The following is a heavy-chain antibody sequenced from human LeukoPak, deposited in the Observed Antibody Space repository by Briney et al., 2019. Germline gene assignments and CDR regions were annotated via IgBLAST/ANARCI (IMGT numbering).Heavy chain of an antibody. V-gene: IGHV4-38-2*02. CDR2: TYHRGNT. J-gene: IGHJ2*01. D-gene: IGHD1-26*01. CDR1: GYSISSGYY. Sequence: SKTLSLTCTVSGYSISSGYYWGWIRQPPGKGLEWIGTTYHRGNTYYNPSLKSRVTISVDTSKNQFSLKLTSVTAADTAVYYCVRGHSEWERANWYFDLWGRGSLVTISS. CDR3: VRGHSEWERANWYFDL.